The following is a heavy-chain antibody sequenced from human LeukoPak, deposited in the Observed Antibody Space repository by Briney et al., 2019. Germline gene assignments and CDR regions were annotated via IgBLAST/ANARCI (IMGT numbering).Heavy chain of an antibody. D-gene: IGHD6-13*01. CDR2: ISGSGGST. CDR3: AKGGGYGSSYTPYYYYYMDV. CDR1: GFSVTSNY. Sequence: PGGSLRLSCAASGFSVTSNYMSWVRQAPGKGLEWVSAISGSGGSTYYADSVKGRFTISRDNSKNTLYLQMNSLRAEDTAVYYCAKGGGYGSSYTPYYYYYMDVWDKGTTVTISS. J-gene: IGHJ6*03. V-gene: IGHV3-23*01.